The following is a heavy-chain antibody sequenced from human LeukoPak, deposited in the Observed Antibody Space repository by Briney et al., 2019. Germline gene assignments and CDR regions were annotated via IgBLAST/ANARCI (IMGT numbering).Heavy chain of an antibody. CDR3: ARDGRGLAYYDFWSGYHTLFDY. V-gene: IGHV1-69*01. Sequence: SVKVSCKASGGTFSSYAISWVRQAPGQGLEWMGGIIPIFGTANYAQKFQGRVTITADESTSTAYMELSSLRSDDTAVYYCARDGRGLAYYDFWSGYHTLFDYWGQGTLVTVSS. D-gene: IGHD3-3*01. CDR1: GGTFSSYA. CDR2: IIPIFGTA. J-gene: IGHJ4*02.